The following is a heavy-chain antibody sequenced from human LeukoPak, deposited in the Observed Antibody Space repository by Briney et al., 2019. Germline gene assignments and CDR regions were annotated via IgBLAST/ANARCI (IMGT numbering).Heavy chain of an antibody. CDR1: GLTFNTYW. CDR2: TSPDGNEK. CDR3: LPGKGY. J-gene: IGHJ4*02. V-gene: IGHV3-7*01. D-gene: IGHD4-23*01. Sequence: GGSLRLSCAAYGLTFNTYWRNWVRQAPGKGLEWVANTSPDGNEKYYADFVKGRFSIFRDNANSILYLQMNSLRGEDTAVYYCLPGKGYWGQGTLVTVSS.